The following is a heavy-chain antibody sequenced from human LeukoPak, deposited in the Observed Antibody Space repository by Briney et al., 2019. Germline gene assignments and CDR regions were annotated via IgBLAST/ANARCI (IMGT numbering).Heavy chain of an antibody. D-gene: IGHD1-1*01. CDR3: AREILEPGKTHEY. CDR1: GFTFSAYW. V-gene: IGHV3-74*01. CDR2: INNDGTAT. J-gene: IGHJ4*02. Sequence: PGGSLRLSCAASGFTFSAYWMHWVRQVPGKGLVWVSRINNDGTATFFADSVKGRFTISRDNAKNTLYLQMDSLRAEDTAMYYCAREILEPGKTHEYWGQGTLVTVYS.